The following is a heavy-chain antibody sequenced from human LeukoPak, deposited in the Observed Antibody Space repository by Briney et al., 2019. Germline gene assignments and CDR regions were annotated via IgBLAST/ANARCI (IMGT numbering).Heavy chain of an antibody. Sequence: GGSLRLSCAASGFTFNNYAMRWVRRAPGKGLESVSAISTNGDNTYYGNSVKGRFTISRDNSKNTVYLHMGSLRVEDMAVYYCARDQGIEGATYMDVWGRGTTVIVSS. CDR3: ARDQGIEGATYMDV. CDR1: GFTFNNYA. D-gene: IGHD1-26*01. J-gene: IGHJ6*03. V-gene: IGHV3-64*01. CDR2: ISTNGDNT.